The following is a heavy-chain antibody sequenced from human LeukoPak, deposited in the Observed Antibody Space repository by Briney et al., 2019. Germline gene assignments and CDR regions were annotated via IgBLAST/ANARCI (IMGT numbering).Heavy chain of an antibody. CDR3: ARGLWDNGDRFDY. J-gene: IGHJ4*02. V-gene: IGHV4-61*02. CDR1: GASITSEIYY. CDR2: IYASGVT. Sequence: SGTLSLTCSVSGASITSEIYYWTWVRQPGGRGLGSIGRIYASGVTSYNPSLKTRLTISLDTSKNQISLRLNSVTAADTAVYYCARGLWDNGDRFDYWGQGTLVPVSS. D-gene: IGHD4-17*01.